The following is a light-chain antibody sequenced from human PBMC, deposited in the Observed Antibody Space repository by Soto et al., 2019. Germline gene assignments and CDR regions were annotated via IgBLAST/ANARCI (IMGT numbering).Light chain of an antibody. CDR1: QSVSSN. J-gene: IGKJ1*01. Sequence: EIVMTQSPATLSVSPGERATLSCRASQSVSSNLAWYQQKPGQAPRLLIYGASTRATGIPARFSGSGSGRDFTLTISGLQSEDFAVYYCQQYNDWPPWTFGQGTKVDIK. CDR3: QQYNDWPPWT. V-gene: IGKV3-15*01. CDR2: GAS.